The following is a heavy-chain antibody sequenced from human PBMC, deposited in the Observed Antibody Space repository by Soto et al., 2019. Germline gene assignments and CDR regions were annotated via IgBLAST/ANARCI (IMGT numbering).Heavy chain of an antibody. CDR2: IPQEGSDG. Sequence: GGSLRLSCEVSGFTLSMYSMTWVRQAPGKGLEWVAKIPQEGSDGHYVDSVKGRFTISRDNAKNSVYLQMNSLRAEDTAVYYCARDQLILQAHDFFSGSDVWGQGAKVTVYS. V-gene: IGHV3-7*03. D-gene: IGHD2-21*02. CDR1: GFTLSMYS. J-gene: IGHJ6*02. CDR3: ARDQLILQAHDFFSGSDV.